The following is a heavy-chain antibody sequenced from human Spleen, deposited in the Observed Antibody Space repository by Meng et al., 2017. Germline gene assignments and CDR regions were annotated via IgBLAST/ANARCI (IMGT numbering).Heavy chain of an antibody. J-gene: IGHJ3*02. D-gene: IGHD3-9*01. CDR1: GYSFTSYW. CDR2: IYPGDSDT. CDR3: AKDRGDILTPTPYDAFDI. V-gene: IGHV5-51*01. Sequence: GESLKISCKGSGYSFTSYWIGWVRQMPGKGLEWMGIIYPGDSDTRYSPSFQGQVTISADKSISTAYLQWSSLKASDTAMYYCAKDRGDILTPTPYDAFDIWGQGTMVTVSS.